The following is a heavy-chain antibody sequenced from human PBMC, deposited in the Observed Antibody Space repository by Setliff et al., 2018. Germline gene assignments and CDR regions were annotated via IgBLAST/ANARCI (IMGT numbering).Heavy chain of an antibody. CDR2: MHYSGRA. D-gene: IGHD7-27*01. CDR1: GASVSSRSYY. CDR3: ARYTPKLPELGIYGWFDY. J-gene: IGHJ4*02. V-gene: IGHV4-39*07. Sequence: SETLSLTCTVSGASVSSRSYYWGWIRQPPGKGLEWIGSMHYSGRAYYSSSLKSRVTISLDTSMNQFSLKLSSVTAADTAAYYCARYTPKLPELGIYGWFDYWGQGTPVTVSS.